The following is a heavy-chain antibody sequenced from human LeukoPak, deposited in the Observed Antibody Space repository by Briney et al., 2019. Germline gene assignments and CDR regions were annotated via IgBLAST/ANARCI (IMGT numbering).Heavy chain of an antibody. J-gene: IGHJ6*03. V-gene: IGHV3-30*02. Sequence: PGGSLRLSCAASGFTFSSYGMHWVRQAPGKGLEWVAFIRYDGSNKYYADSVKGRFTISRDNSKNTLYLQMNSLRAEDTAVYYCAKPIFYYYYMDVWGKGTTVTISS. CDR2: IRYDGSNK. D-gene: IGHD3-9*01. CDR1: GFTFSSYG. CDR3: AKPIFYYYYMDV.